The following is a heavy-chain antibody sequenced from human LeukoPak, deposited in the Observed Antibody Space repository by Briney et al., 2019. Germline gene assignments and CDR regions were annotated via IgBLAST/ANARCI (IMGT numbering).Heavy chain of an antibody. D-gene: IGHD3-22*01. Sequence: SETLSLTCAVYGGSFSGYYWSWIRQPPGKGLEWIGEINHSGSTNYNPSLKSRVTISVDTSSNQFSLKLSSVTAADTAVYYCARVGDSSGYENWFDPWGQGTLVTVSS. CDR2: INHSGST. J-gene: IGHJ5*02. V-gene: IGHV4-34*01. CDR3: ARVGDSSGYENWFDP. CDR1: GGSFSGYY.